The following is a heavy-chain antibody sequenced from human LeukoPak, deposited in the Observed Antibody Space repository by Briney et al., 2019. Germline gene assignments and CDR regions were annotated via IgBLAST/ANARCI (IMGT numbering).Heavy chain of an antibody. CDR3: ARGLRAGY. J-gene: IGHJ4*02. V-gene: IGHV1-24*01. Sequence: ASVKVSCKVSGYTLTELSMHWVRQAPGKGLEWMGGFDPEDGETIYAQKFQGRVTMTRNTSISTAYMELSSLRSEDTAVYYCARGLRAGYWGQGTLVTVSS. D-gene: IGHD6-13*01. CDR2: FDPEDGET. CDR1: GYTLTELS.